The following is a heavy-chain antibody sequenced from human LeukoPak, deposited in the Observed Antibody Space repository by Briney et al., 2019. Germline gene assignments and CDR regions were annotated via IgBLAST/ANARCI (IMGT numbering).Heavy chain of an antibody. CDR3: ARAQGIAAAGNPWGPYYYYMDV. J-gene: IGHJ6*03. V-gene: IGHV4-34*01. D-gene: IGHD6-13*01. CDR2: INHSGST. CDR1: GGSFSGYY. Sequence: SETLSLTCAVYGGSFSGYYWSWIRQPPGKGLEWIGEINHSGSTNYNPSLKSRVTISVDTSKNQFSLKLSSVTAADTAVYYCARAQGIAAAGNPWGPYYYYMDVWGKGTTVTVSS.